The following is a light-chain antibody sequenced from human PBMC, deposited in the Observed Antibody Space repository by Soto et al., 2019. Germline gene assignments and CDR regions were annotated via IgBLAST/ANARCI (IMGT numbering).Light chain of an antibody. CDR2: ATS. Sequence: DIQMTQSPSSLSASVGDRVTITCRASQSISTYLNWYQQIPGRAPSLLIYATSNLQTGVPSRFTGSGSWTHFTLTISSLQPQDFATYYCQQSYSTLGTFGQGTKVEIK. J-gene: IGKJ1*01. CDR3: QQSYSTLGT. V-gene: IGKV1-39*01. CDR1: QSISTY.